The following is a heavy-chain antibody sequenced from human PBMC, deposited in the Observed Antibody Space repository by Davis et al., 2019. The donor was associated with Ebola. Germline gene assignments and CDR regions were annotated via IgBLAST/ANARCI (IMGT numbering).Heavy chain of an antibody. D-gene: IGHD2-2*01. CDR1: GFTFSSYA. J-gene: IGHJ4*02. V-gene: IGHV3-64*01. CDR2: ISSNGGST. CDR3: ARGGYCSSTSCQPPDY. Sequence: PGGSLRLSCAASGFTFSSYAMQWVRQAPGKGLEYVSAISSNGGSTYYANSVKGRFTISRDNSKNTLYLQMGSLRAEDMAVYYCARGGYCSSTSCQPPDYWGQGTLVTVSS.